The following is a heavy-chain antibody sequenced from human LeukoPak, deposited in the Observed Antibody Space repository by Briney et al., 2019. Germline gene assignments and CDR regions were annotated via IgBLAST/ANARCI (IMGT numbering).Heavy chain of an antibody. D-gene: IGHD3-10*01. CDR2: IWYDGSKK. CDR1: GFTFSSYG. CDR3: AKESTYYYGSGSYLAG. V-gene: IGHV3-33*06. Sequence: GGSLRLSCAASGFTFSSYGMHWVRQAPGKGLEWVAVIWYDGSKKYYADSVKGRFTISRDNSKNTLYLQMNSLRAEDTAIYYCAKESTYYYGSGSYLAGWGQGTLVPVSS. J-gene: IGHJ4*02.